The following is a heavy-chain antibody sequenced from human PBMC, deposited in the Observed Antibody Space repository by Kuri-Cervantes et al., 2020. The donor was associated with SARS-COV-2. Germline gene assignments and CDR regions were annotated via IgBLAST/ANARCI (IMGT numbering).Heavy chain of an antibody. CDR3: ARGSSSSWGDY. CDR2: INSDGSST. V-gene: IGHV3-74*01. CDR1: GFTFSSYW. J-gene: IGHJ4*02. D-gene: IGHD6-6*01. Sequence: GGSLRLSCAASGFTFSSYWMHWVRQAPGKGLVWVSRINSDGSSTSYADSVKGRFTISRDNAKNTLYLQMNSLRAEDTAVYYCARGSSSSWGDYWGQGTLVTVSS.